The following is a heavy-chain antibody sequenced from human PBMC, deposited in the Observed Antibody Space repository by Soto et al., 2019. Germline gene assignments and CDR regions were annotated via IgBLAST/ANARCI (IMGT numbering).Heavy chain of an antibody. D-gene: IGHD6-13*01. Sequence: SETLSLTSAVYGGSFSGYYWSWIRQPPGQGLEWIGEINHSGSTNYNTSLKRRVTITVDTSKSQFSLKLSSVTAADTAVYYCARAGYSSSWYLWFDPWGQGTLVTVSS. CDR1: GGSFSGYY. V-gene: IGHV4-34*01. CDR2: INHSGST. J-gene: IGHJ5*02. CDR3: ARAGYSSSWYLWFDP.